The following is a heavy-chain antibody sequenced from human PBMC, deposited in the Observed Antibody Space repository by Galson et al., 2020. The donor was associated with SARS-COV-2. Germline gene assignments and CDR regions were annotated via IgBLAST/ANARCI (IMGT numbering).Heavy chain of an antibody. Sequence: ESGPTLVKPTETLTLTCSVSGFSLSNGKVGVSWIRQPPGKALQWLAHIYSNDEKSYNTSLKTRLTISKDTSKSQVVLTVTNMDPVDTATYYCARIKLWEVLRGYYHYGMDVWGQGTPVTVSS. CDR3: ARIKLWEVLRGYYHYGMDV. CDR2: IYSNDEK. J-gene: IGHJ6*02. V-gene: IGHV2-26*01. D-gene: IGHD1-26*01. CDR1: GFSLSNGKVG.